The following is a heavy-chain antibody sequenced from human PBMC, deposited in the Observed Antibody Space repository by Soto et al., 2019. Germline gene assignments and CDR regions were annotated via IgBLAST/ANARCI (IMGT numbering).Heavy chain of an antibody. CDR1: GYTFTSYG. J-gene: IGHJ4*02. V-gene: IGHV1-18*01. Sequence: GASVKVSCKASGYTFTSYGISWVRQAPGQGLEWMGWISAYNGNTNYAQKLQGRVTMTTDTSTSTAYMELRSLRSDDTAVYYCARDKYSSHNPETLGIFNYWGQGTLVTVSS. CDR2: ISAYNGNT. D-gene: IGHD6-6*01. CDR3: ARDKYSSHNPETLGIFNY.